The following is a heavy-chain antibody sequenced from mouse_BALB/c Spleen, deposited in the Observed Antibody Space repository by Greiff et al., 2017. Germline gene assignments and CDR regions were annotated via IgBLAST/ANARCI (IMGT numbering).Heavy chain of an antibody. CDR3: ARSKVYYGYFDY. CDR1: GFTFSSFG. CDR2: ISSGSSTI. D-gene: IGHD1-1*01. Sequence: EVKLMESGGGLVQPGGSRKLSCAASGFTFSSFGMHWVRQAPEKGLEWVAYISSGSSTIYYADTVKGRFTISRDNPKNTLFLQMTSLRSEDTAMYYCARSKVYYGYFDYWGQGTTLTVSS. J-gene: IGHJ2*01. V-gene: IGHV5-17*02.